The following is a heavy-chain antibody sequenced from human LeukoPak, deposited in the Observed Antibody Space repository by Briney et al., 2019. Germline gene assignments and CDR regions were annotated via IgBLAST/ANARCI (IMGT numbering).Heavy chain of an antibody. V-gene: IGHV3-21*01. D-gene: IGHD1-20*01. CDR1: EFTFSSYS. Sequence: PGGSLRLSCAGSEFTFSSYSMHWVRQAPGKGLEWVSSISGRSDDIYYADSVKGRFTVSRDNARKSLFLQMNSLRAEDTAVYYCARDNWIEAHYFDYWGQGTLVTVSS. CDR2: ISGRSDDI. CDR3: ARDNWIEAHYFDY. J-gene: IGHJ4*02.